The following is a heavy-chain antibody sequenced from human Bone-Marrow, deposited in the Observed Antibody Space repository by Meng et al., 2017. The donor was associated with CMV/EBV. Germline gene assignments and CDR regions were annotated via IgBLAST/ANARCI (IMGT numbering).Heavy chain of an antibody. CDR1: GGSFSGYY. Sequence: SETLSLTCAVYGGSFSGYYWSWIRQPPGKGLEWIGEINHSGSTNYNPSLKSRVTISVDTSKKQFSLKLSSVTAADTAVYYCARDPYSRSWGGWFDPWGQGTLVTVSS. D-gene: IGHD6-13*01. J-gene: IGHJ5*02. V-gene: IGHV4-34*01. CDR3: ARDPYSRSWGGWFDP. CDR2: INHSGST.